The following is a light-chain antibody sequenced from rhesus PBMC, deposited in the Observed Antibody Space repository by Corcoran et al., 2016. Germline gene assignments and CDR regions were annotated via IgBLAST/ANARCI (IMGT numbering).Light chain of an antibody. CDR2: ELS. CDR3: MQALDFPPT. J-gene: IGKJ1*01. Sequence: DVVMTQTPLSLPVTPGEPASISCRSSQSLLDSEDGNTYLDCYMQKPGQSPKLFIYELSTRASGVPDRFSGSGSDTDFTLKISRVEAEDVGVYYCMQALDFPPTFGQGTKVEIK. V-gene: IGKV2-104*02. CDR1: QSLLDSEDGNTY.